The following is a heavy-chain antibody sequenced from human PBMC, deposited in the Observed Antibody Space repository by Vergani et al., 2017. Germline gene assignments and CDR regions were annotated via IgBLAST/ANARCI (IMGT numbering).Heavy chain of an antibody. D-gene: IGHD2-2*01. CDR3: AKGVYCSSTSCYEGRGYYYGMGV. Sequence: EVQLLESGGDLVQPGGSLRLSCAVSGFTFDDYGMSWVRQAPGKGLEWVSGISGSGGNTYYANSVKGRFTISRDNSKNTLYLQMNSLRADDTAVYYCAKGVYCSSTSCYEGRGYYYGMGVWGQGTTVTFSS. J-gene: IGHJ6*02. CDR2: ISGSGGNT. V-gene: IGHV3-23*01. CDR1: GFTFDDYG.